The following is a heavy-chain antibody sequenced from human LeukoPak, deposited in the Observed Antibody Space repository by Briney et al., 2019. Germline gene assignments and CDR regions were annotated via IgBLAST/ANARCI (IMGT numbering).Heavy chain of an antibody. CDR2: ISYDGSNK. Sequence: GGSLRLSCAASGFTFSSYSMNWVRQVPGKGLEWVAVISYDGSNKYYADSVKGRFTISRDNSKNTLYLQMNSLRAEDTAVYYCATSDDFWSGFSDYWGQGTLVTVSS. D-gene: IGHD3-3*01. J-gene: IGHJ4*02. CDR3: ATSDDFWSGFSDY. CDR1: GFTFSSYS. V-gene: IGHV3-30*03.